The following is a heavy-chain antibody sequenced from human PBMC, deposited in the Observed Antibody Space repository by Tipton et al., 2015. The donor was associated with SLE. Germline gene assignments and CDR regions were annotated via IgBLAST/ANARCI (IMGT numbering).Heavy chain of an antibody. V-gene: IGHV4-39*07. CDR3: AREGVIVVVVAATQGAFDI. J-gene: IGHJ3*02. CDR1: GGSISSSSYY. D-gene: IGHD2-15*01. CDR2: IYYSGST. Sequence: TLSLTCTVSGGSISSSSYYWGWIRQPLGKGLEWIGSIYYSGSTYYNPSLKSRVTISVDTSKNQFSLKLSSVTAADTAVYYCAREGVIVVVVAATQGAFDIWGQGTMVTVSS.